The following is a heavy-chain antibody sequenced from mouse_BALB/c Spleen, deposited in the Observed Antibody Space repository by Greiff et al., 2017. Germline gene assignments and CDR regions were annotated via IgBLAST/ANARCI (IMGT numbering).Heavy chain of an antibody. CDR1: GYAFSSYW. CDR3: ARKDSNYWYFDV. V-gene: IGHV1-80*01. D-gene: IGHD2-5*01. J-gene: IGHJ1*01. Sequence: QVHVKQSGAELVRPGSSVKISCKASGYAFSSYWMNWVKQRPGQGLEWIGQIYPGDGDTNYNGKFKGKATLTADKSSSTAYMQLSSLTSEDSAVYFCARKDSNYWYFDVWGAGTTVTVSS. CDR2: IYPGDGDT.